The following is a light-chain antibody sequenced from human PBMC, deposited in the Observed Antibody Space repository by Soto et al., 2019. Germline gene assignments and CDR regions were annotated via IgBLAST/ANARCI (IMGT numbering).Light chain of an antibody. CDR3: CCYVSSVV. CDR1: SSDVGSYNL. J-gene: IGLJ2*01. V-gene: IGLV2-23*02. CDR2: ELS. Sequence: SALTQPASWSGSPGQSITISCTGTSSDVGSYNLVSWYQQHPGKAPKLLIYELSKRPAGVSNSYSGSKSGNTASLTISGLQAEDEADYYCCCYVSSVVFVGGTKLTVL.